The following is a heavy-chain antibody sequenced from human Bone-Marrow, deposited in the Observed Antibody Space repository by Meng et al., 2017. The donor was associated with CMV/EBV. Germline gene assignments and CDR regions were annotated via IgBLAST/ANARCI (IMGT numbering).Heavy chain of an antibody. CDR3: ARGGGYSYGHNWFDP. J-gene: IGHJ5*02. V-gene: IGHV1-69*10. CDR1: GGTFSSYA. Sequence: SVKVSCKASGGTFSSYAISWVRQAPGQGLEWMGGIIPILGIANYAQKFQGRVTITADKSTSTAYMELSSLRSEDTAVYYCARGGGYSYGHNWFDPWGQGTLATVSS. D-gene: IGHD5-18*01. CDR2: IIPILGIA.